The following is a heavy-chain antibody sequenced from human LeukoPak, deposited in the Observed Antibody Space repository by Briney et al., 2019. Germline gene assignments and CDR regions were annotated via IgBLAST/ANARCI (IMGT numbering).Heavy chain of an antibody. CDR3: AKDGSVLPAAMFVDY. D-gene: IGHD2-2*01. V-gene: IGHV3-23*01. CDR2: ISGSGGRT. Sequence: GGSLRLSCAASGFTSSSYAMSWVRQAPGKGLEWVSAISGSGGRTYYADSVKGRFTISRDNSKNTLYLQMNTLRAGDTAVYYCAKDGSVLPAAMFVDYWGQGTLVTVSS. CDR1: GFTSSSYA. J-gene: IGHJ4*02.